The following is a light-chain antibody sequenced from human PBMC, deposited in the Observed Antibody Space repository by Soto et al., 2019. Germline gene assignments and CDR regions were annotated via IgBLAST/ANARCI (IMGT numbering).Light chain of an antibody. CDR2: DVS. V-gene: IGLV2-14*01. CDR1: SSDIGGYNY. Sequence: QSVLTQPASVSGAPGQSITLSCTGTSSDIGGYNYVSWYQQHPGKAPKLMIDDVSNRPSGVSNRFSGSKSGNTASLTISGLQAEDEADYYCSSYTSSSTLVFGTGTKVTVL. CDR3: SSYTSSSTLV. J-gene: IGLJ1*01.